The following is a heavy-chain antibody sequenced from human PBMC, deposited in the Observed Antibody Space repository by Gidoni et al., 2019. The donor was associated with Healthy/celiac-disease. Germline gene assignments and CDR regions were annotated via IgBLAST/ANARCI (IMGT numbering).Heavy chain of an antibody. CDR1: GFTFSSYS. CDR2: ISSSSSYI. V-gene: IGHV3-21*01. J-gene: IGHJ4*02. CDR3: ARDVPGGDSSGWYYFDY. Sequence: EVQLVESGGGLVKPGGSLRLSCAASGFTFSSYSMNWVRQAPGKGLEWVSSISSSSSYIYYADSVKGRFTISRDNAKNSLYLQMNSLRAEDTAVYYCARDVPGGDSSGWYYFDYWGQGTLVTVSS. D-gene: IGHD6-19*01.